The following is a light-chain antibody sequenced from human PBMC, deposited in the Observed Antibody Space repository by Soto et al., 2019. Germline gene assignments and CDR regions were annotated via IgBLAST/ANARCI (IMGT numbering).Light chain of an antibody. CDR1: SSDVGGYNY. CDR2: EVS. J-gene: IGLJ2*01. Sequence: QSVLTQPASVSGSPGQSITISCTGTSSDVGGYNYVSWYQQHPGKAPKLMIYEVSNRPSGVSKRFSGSKSGNTASLTISGLQAEDEADYYCSSYTSSSIVVFGGGTQLTVL. V-gene: IGLV2-14*01. CDR3: SSYTSSSIVV.